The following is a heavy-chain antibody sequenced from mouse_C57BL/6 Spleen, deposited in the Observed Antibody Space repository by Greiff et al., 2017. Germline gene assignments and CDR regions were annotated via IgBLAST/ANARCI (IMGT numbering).Heavy chain of an antibody. CDR2: IDPEDGDT. D-gene: IGHD3-3*01. V-gene: IGHV14-1*01. Sequence: VQLQQSGAELVRPGASVKLSCTASGFNIKDYYMHWVKQRPEQGLEWIGRIDPEDGDTEYAPKFQGKATMTADTSSNTAYLQLSSLTSEDTAVYYCTTGEGRDWFAYGGQGTLVTVSA. J-gene: IGHJ3*01. CDR1: GFNIKDYY. CDR3: TTGEGRDWFAY.